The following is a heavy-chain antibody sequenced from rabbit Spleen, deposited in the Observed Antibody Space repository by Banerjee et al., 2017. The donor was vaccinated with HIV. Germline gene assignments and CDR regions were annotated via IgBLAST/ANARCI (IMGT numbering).Heavy chain of an antibody. D-gene: IGHD7-1*01. Sequence: QSLEESGGDLVKPGASLTLTCTASGFSFSSSDYMCWVRQAPGKGLEWIACIAAGSGGTTYYASWAKGRFTVSKTSSTTVTLQMTSLTAADTATYFCARFYAGYGDFGYAAMWGPGTLVTVS. CDR3: ARFYAGYGDFGYAAM. CDR2: IAAGSGGTT. CDR1: GFSFSSSDY. V-gene: IGHV1S40*01. J-gene: IGHJ4*01.